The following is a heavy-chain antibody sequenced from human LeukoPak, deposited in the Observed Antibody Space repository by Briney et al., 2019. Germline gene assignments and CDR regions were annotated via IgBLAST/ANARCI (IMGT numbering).Heavy chain of an antibody. D-gene: IGHD3-22*01. CDR1: GFTFSSYG. CDR3: AKDQAYYYDSSGYRPDY. CDR2: ISYDGSNK. V-gene: IGHV3-30*18. J-gene: IGHJ4*02. Sequence: GRSLRLSCAASGFTFSSYGMHWVRQAPGKGLEWVAVISYDGSNKYYADSVKGQFTISRDDSKNTLYLQMNSLRAEDTAVYYCAKDQAYYYDSSGYRPDYWGQGTLVTVSS.